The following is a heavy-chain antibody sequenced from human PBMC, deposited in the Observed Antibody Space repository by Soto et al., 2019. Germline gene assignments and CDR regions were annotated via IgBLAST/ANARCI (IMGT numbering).Heavy chain of an antibody. Sequence: PGGSLRLSCAASGFTFSSYGMHWVRQAPGKGLEWVAVIWYDGSNKYYADSVKGRFTISRDNSKNTLYLQMNSLRAEDTAVYYCARDITRAXVRIYYGMDVWGQGTTVTVSS. CDR1: GFTFSSYG. D-gene: IGHD3-10*01. CDR2: IWYDGSNK. V-gene: IGHV3-33*01. CDR3: ARDITRAXVRIYYGMDV. J-gene: IGHJ6*02.